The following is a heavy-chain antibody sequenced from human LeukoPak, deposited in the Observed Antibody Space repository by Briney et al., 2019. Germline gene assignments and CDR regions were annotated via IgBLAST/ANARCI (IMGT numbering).Heavy chain of an antibody. CDR2: ISYSGST. CDR3: ARLYDFWSGYPGYFDY. D-gene: IGHD3-3*01. CDR1: GGSISSGSYY. V-gene: IGHV4-61*01. J-gene: IGHJ4*02. Sequence: SQTLSLTCTVSGGSISSGSYYWSWIRQPPGKGLEWIGYISYSGSTNYNPSLKSRVTISVDTSKNQFSLKLSSVTAADTAVYYCARLYDFWSGYPGYFDYWGQGILVTVSS.